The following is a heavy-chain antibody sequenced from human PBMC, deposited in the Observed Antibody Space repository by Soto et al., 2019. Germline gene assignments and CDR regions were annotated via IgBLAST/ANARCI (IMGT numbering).Heavy chain of an antibody. CDR1: GGSFSGYY. Sequence: PSETLSLTCAVYGGSFSGYYWSWIRQPPGKGLEWIGEINHGGSTNYNPSLKSRVTISVDTSKNQFSLKLSSVTAADTAVYYCARGGKLLPDYWGQGTLVTVSS. V-gene: IGHV4-34*01. CDR3: ARGGKLLPDY. J-gene: IGHJ4*02. CDR2: INHGGST. D-gene: IGHD3-10*01.